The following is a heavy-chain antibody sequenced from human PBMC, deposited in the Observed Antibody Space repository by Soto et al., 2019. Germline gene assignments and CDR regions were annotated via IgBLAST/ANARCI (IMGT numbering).Heavy chain of an antibody. J-gene: IGHJ4*02. V-gene: IGHV1-18*01. CDR2: ISAYTGNT. D-gene: IGHD1-1*01. CDR3: AGGSNDIDS. CDR1: GYTFTSYG. Sequence: QVQLVQSGAEVKKPGASVKVSCKASGYTFTSYGISWVRQAPGQGLEWMGWISAYTGNTDYAQKLQGRVTMPTGTTTSTAYMELRSLRSDDTAVDYDAGGSNDIDSWGRRTLVTVSS.